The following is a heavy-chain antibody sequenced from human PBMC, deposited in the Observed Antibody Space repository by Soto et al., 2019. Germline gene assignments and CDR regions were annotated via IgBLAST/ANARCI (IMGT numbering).Heavy chain of an antibody. CDR3: ARQLGYCISTSGFGWFDP. CDR1: GRSISSYY. V-gene: IGHV4-59*01. D-gene: IGHD2-2*01. CDR2: IYYSGST. J-gene: IGHJ5*02. Sequence: SSETLSLTYTVFGRSISSYYWSWIRQPPGKGLEWIGYIYYSGSTNYNRSLKSRVTISLDASKNQFSLKLSSVTAADTAVYYCARQLGYCISTSGFGWFDPWGQGTLLTVSS.